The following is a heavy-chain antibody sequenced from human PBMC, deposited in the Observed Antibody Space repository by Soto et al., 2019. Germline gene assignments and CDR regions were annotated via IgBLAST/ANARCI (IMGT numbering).Heavy chain of an antibody. CDR1: AFTFSSYA. CDR3: AKDVWSSGSPYAFYI. J-gene: IGHJ3*02. V-gene: IGHV3-23*01. D-gene: IGHD6-19*01. CDR2: VSGSGRST. Sequence: GGSLRLSCAASAFTFSSYAMTWVRQAPGKGLEWISAVSGSGRSTYYTDSVKGRFTVSRDNSKNTVYLDMNSLTADDTAVYYCAKDVWSSGSPYAFYIWGQGTMVTVSS.